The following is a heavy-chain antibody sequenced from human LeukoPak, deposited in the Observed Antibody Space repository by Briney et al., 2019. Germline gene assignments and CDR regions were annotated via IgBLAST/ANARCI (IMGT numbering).Heavy chain of an antibody. J-gene: IGHJ4*02. CDR3: ARKYYYDSSGYYYGD. CDR2: MNPNSGNT. D-gene: IGHD3-22*01. Sequence: ASVKVSCKTSGYTFTSYDINWVRQATGQGLEWMGWMNPNSGNTGYAQKFQGRVTMTRNTSISTAYMELSSLRSEDTAVYYCARKYYYDSSGYYYGDWGQGTLVTVSS. CDR1: GYTFTSYD. V-gene: IGHV1-8*01.